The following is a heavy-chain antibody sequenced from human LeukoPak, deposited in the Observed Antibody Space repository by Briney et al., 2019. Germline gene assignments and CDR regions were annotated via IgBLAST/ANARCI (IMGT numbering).Heavy chain of an antibody. J-gene: IGHJ4*02. CDR3: ARDGAWNVLRYFDWLHPLGNFDY. D-gene: IGHD3-9*01. Sequence: ASVKVSCKASGYTFTSYGISWVRQAPGQGLEWMGWISAYNGNTNYAQKLQGRVTMTTDTSTSTAYMELRSLRSDDTAVYYCARDGAWNVLRYFDWLHPLGNFDYWGQGTLVTVSS. CDR1: GYTFTSYG. V-gene: IGHV1-18*01. CDR2: ISAYNGNT.